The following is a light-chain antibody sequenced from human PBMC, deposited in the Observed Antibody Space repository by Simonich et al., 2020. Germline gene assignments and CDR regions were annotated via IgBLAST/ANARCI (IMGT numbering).Light chain of an antibody. CDR2: DAS. CDR1: QSVSSY. J-gene: IGKJ5*01. Sequence: EIVMTQSPATLSVSPGERATLSCRASQSVSSYLAWYKQKPGQAPRPLIYDASNRATGIPARFSGSGSGTDFTLTISSLEPEDFAVYYCQQRSNWPPITFGQGTRLEIK. CDR3: QQRSNWPPIT. V-gene: IGKV3-11*01.